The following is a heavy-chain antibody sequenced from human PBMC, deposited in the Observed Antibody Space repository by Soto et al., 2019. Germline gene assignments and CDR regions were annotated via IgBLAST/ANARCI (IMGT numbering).Heavy chain of an antibody. CDR3: ARDLSPHYYDSSGYAFDI. CDR2: ISSSSSYI. J-gene: IGHJ3*02. Sequence: GGSLRLSCAASGFTFSSYSMNWVRQAPGKGLEWVSSISSSSSYIYYADSVKGRFTISRDNAKNSLYLQMNSLRAEDTAVYYCARDLSPHYYDSSGYAFDIWGQGTMVTVSS. D-gene: IGHD3-22*01. CDR1: GFTFSSYS. V-gene: IGHV3-21*01.